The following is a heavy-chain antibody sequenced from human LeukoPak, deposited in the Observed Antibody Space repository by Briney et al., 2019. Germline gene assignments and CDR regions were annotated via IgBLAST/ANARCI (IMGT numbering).Heavy chain of an antibody. CDR3: ARARPATAIVPYYFDY. D-gene: IGHD2-21*02. V-gene: IGHV4-34*01. Sequence: SETLSLTCAVSGGTFSGYYWSWIRQPPGKGLELIGDMNHSGSNNYNPSLKSRVTISVDTSKNQYSLKLSSVTAADTAVYYCARARPATAIVPYYFDYWGQGTLVTVSS. J-gene: IGHJ4*02. CDR1: GGTFSGYY. CDR2: MNHSGSN.